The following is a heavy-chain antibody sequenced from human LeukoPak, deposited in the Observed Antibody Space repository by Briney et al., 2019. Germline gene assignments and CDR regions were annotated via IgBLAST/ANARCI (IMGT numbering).Heavy chain of an antibody. V-gene: IGHV4-34*01. CDR3: ARGSVAVNFDY. J-gene: IGHJ4*02. CDR2: INHSGST. D-gene: IGHD6-19*01. Sequence: SETLSLTCAVYGGSFSGYYWSWIRQPPGKGLEWIGEINHSGSTNYNPSLKSRVTISVDTSKNQFFLKLSSVTAADTAVYYCARGSVAVNFDYWGQGTLVTVSS. CDR1: GGSFSGYY.